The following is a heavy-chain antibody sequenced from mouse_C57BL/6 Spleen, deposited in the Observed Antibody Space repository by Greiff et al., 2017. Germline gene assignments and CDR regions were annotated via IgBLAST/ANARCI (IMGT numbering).Heavy chain of an antibody. CDR3: AGGSSYGYFDV. V-gene: IGHV5-17*01. CDR2: ISSGSSPI. J-gene: IGHJ1*03. CDR1: EFTFSDFG. D-gene: IGHD1-1*01. Sequence: EVQRVESGGGLVRPGGSLKLSCAASEFTFSDFGIHGVRRAPEKGLGWVAYISSGSSPIYYADTVKGRFTISRDNAKNTLFLQMTSLRSEDTAMYYCAGGSSYGYFDVWGTGTTVTVSS.